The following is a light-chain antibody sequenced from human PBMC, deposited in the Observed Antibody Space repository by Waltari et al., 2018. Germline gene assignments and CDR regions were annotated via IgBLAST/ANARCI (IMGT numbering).Light chain of an antibody. J-gene: IGKJ1*01. CDR2: WAS. CDR1: QSIFYNSNNKNF. CDR3: QQYYTTPWT. Sequence: DIVMTQSPDSLAVSLGARATINCKSSQSIFYNSNNKNFLAWYQQKPGQPPKLLIYWASTRESGVPDRFSGSGSWTDFTLTISSLQAEDVAVYYCQQYYTTPWTFGQGTKVEIK. V-gene: IGKV4-1*01.